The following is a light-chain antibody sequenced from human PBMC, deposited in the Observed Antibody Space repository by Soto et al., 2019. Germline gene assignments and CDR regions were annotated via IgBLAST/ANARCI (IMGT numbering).Light chain of an antibody. V-gene: IGKV2-28*01. J-gene: IGKJ1*01. CDR3: MQSQQSPPT. CDR2: FGS. Sequence: DIVMTQSPLSLPVTPGEPASISCSPSQSLLQSNGYNYLDWYLQKPGQSPQLLIYFGSYRASGVPDRFSGSGSSTDFTLKIRRVEAEDVGVYYCMQSQQSPPTFGQGTKVEI. CDR1: QSLLQSNGYNY.